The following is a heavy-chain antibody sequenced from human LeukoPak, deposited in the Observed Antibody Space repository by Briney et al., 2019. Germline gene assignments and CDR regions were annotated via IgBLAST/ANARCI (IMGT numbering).Heavy chain of an antibody. CDR1: GGSFSGYY. Sequence: SETLSLTCAVYGGSFSGYYWSWIRQPPGKGLEWIGEINHSGSTNYNPSLKSRVTISVDTSKNQFSLKLSSVTAADTAVYYCARPKPTYGYWPFDYWGQGTLVTVSS. D-gene: IGHD5-18*01. CDR3: ARPKPTYGYWPFDY. J-gene: IGHJ4*02. V-gene: IGHV4-34*01. CDR2: INHSGST.